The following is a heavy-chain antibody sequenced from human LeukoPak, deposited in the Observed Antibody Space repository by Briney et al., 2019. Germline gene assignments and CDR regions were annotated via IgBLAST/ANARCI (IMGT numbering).Heavy chain of an antibody. CDR3: ARHPRDVYKVVGAFDF. Sequence: SETLSLTCTVSGVSISGSSYFWGWVRQPPGKGLEWIGSIYFSGSTYYNPSLKSRVTISVDTSKNQFSLRLTSVTAADTSVYYCARHPRDVYKVVGAFDFWGQGTMVTVSS. J-gene: IGHJ3*01. CDR2: IYFSGST. V-gene: IGHV4-39*01. CDR1: GVSISGSSYF. D-gene: IGHD5-24*01.